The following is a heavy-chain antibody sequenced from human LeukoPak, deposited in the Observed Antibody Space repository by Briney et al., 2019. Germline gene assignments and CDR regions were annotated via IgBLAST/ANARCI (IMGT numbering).Heavy chain of an antibody. CDR3: ARRGPQYCSGGSCYSDYYGMDV. CDR2: IYPGDSDT. CDR1: GYSFTSYW. Sequence: GESLKISCKGSGYSFTSYWIGWVRQMPGKGLEWMGIIYPGDSDTRYSPSFQGQVTISADKSISTAYLQRSSLKASDTAMYYCARRGPQYCSGGSCYSDYYGMDVWGQGTTVTVSS. V-gene: IGHV5-51*01. J-gene: IGHJ6*02. D-gene: IGHD2-15*01.